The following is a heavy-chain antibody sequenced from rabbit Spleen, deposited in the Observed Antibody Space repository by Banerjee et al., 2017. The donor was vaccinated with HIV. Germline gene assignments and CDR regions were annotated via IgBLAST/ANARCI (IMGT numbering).Heavy chain of an antibody. CDR3: ARESYYSSGWAYGYLHL. CDR2: IYAGSGNT. D-gene: IGHD4-1*01. CDR1: GFDFSSYG. J-gene: IGHJ4*01. V-gene: IGHV1S7*01. Sequence: QLKETGGGLVQPGGSLTLSCKASGFDFSSYGVSWVRQAPGKGLQWIGIIYAGSGNTDYASGVNGRFTISSDNAQNTVDLQMNSLTAADTATYFCARESYYSSGWAYGYLHLWGPGTLVTV.